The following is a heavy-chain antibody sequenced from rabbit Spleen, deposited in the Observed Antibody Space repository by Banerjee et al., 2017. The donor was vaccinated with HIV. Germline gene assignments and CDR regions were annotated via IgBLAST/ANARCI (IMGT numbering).Heavy chain of an antibody. Sequence: QSLEESGGDLVKPGASLTLTCTASGFSFSSRYYMCWVRQAPGKGLEWIACIDVGSTGSTYYASWVNGRFTISKTSSTTVTLQMTSLTAADTATYFCARVSETSGWGEDLWGQGTLVTVS. V-gene: IGHV1S40*01. J-gene: IGHJ4*01. D-gene: IGHD4-1*01. CDR1: GFSFSSRYY. CDR3: ARVSETSGWGEDL. CDR2: IDVGSTGST.